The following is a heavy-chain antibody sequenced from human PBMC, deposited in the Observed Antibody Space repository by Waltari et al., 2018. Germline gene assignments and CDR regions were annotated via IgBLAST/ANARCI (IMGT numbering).Heavy chain of an antibody. CDR1: GYNFNTYC. CDR3: ARGSRDDWFDP. CDR2: IYPSDSDT. J-gene: IGHJ5*02. Sequence: QLVQSGAEVIKAGESLKISCKGSGYNFNTYCVAWVRQMPGKGLEWMGIIYPSDSDTRYSPSFQGQVTISADKSINTVYLQWSSLEASDTATYYCARGSRDDWFDPWGQGTLVTVSS. V-gene: IGHV5-51*03. D-gene: IGHD3-10*01.